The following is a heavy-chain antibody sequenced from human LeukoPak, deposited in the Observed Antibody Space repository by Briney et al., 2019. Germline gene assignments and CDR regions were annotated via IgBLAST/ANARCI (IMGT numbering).Heavy chain of an antibody. V-gene: IGHV1-8*01. D-gene: IGHD1-1*01. CDR1: GYTFTSYD. CDR2: MSSNSGNT. J-gene: IGHJ3*01. CDR3: ARGRHNNC. Sequence: GASVKVSCKASGYTFTSYDISWVRQATGQGLEWMGWMSSNSGNTGYAQRFQGRVIMTRNTSISTAYMELSSLRSEDTAVYYCARGRHNNCWGQGTMVTVSS.